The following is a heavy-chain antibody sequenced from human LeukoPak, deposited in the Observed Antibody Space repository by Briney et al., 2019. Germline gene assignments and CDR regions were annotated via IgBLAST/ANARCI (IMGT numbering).Heavy chain of an antibody. V-gene: IGHV3-23*01. D-gene: IGHD2-21*01. CDR1: GFTFSSYA. Sequence: GGSLRLSYAASGFTFSSYAMSWVRQAPGKGLEWVSAISGSGGSTYYADSVKGRFTISRDNSKNTLYLQMNSLRAEDTAVYYCAKQLAIHPGTTGFDYWGQGTLVTVSS. CDR3: AKQLAIHPGTTGFDY. J-gene: IGHJ4*02. CDR2: ISGSGGST.